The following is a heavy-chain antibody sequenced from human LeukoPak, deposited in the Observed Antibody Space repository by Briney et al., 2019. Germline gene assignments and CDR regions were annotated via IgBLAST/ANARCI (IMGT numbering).Heavy chain of an antibody. V-gene: IGHV1-69*13. CDR1: GGTFSSYA. CDR3: ARVENILTGYYVD. CDR2: IIPIFGTA. D-gene: IGHD3-9*01. J-gene: IGHJ4*02. Sequence: SVKVSCKASGGTFSSYAIGWVRQAPGQGLEWMGGIIPIFGTANYAQKFQGRVTITADESTSTAYMELSSLRSEDTAMYYCARVENILTGYYVDWGQGTLVTVSS.